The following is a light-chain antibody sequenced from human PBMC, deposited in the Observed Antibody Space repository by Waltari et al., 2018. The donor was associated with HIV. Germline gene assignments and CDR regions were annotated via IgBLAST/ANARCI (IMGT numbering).Light chain of an antibody. CDR3: EQYDSLPIT. Sequence: DIQMTQSPSSLSASVGDRVTITCQASQDISNCLNWNQQKPGKAPNLLIYDASSLQTGVPSRFSGSGSGTDFTFTITSLQPEDFATYYGEQYDSLPITFGQGTRLDIK. V-gene: IGKV1-33*01. CDR1: QDISNC. J-gene: IGKJ5*01. CDR2: DAS.